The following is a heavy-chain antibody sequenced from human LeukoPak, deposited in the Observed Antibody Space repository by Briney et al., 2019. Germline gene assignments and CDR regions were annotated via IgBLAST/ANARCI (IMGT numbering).Heavy chain of an antibody. CDR1: VGSFIIDG. D-gene: IGHD5-12*01. V-gene: IGHV1-69*06. J-gene: IGHJ4*02. CDR2: IIVFFGTA. Sequence: GASVTVSFTASVGSFIIDGVSWVRLAPGQGPGWMGRIIVFFGTAKYAQKFQGRRTITADKSTNTAHMERSSLRSEDTAVYFWARDRSPTTAGTLDSWGQGTLVTVSS. CDR3: ARDRSPTTAGTLDS.